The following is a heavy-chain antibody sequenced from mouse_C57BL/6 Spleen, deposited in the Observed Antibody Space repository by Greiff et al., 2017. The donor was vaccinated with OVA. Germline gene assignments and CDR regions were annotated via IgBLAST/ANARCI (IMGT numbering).Heavy chain of an antibody. CDR3: ARSPIYYGSSSWYFDV. J-gene: IGHJ1*03. Sequence: VQLQQSGPELVKPGASVKISCKASGYAFSSSWMNWVKQRPGKGLEWIGRIYPGDGDTNYTGKFKGKATLTADKSSSTAYMQLSSLTSEDSAVYFCARSPIYYGSSSWYFDVWGTGTTVTVSS. V-gene: IGHV1-82*01. D-gene: IGHD1-1*01. CDR1: GYAFSSSW. CDR2: IYPGDGDT.